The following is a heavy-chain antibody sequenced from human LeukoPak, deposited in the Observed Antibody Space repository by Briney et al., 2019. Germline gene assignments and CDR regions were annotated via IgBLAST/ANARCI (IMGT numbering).Heavy chain of an antibody. CDR1: GGSISSYY. CDR3: ARDTNLNDSSGYYHDY. V-gene: IGHV4-4*07. CDR2: IYTSGST. Sequence: SETLSLTCTVSGGSISSYYWSWIRQPAGKGLEWIGRIYTSGSTNYNPSLKSRVTMSVDMSKNQFSLKLSSVTAADTAVYYCARDTNLNDSSGYYHDYWGQGTLVTVSS. D-gene: IGHD3-22*01. J-gene: IGHJ4*02.